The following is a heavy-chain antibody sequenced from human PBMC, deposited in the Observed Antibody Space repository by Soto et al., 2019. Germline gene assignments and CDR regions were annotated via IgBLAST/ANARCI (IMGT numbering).Heavy chain of an antibody. CDR2: IVVDSGQT. CDR3: SADRPDIGVGWWV. Sequence: SVKVSCKASGSGFIRCGIQWVRQAHGDSLEWIGGIVVDSGQTNYAQNFRGRVAITRDTSTATAYIELTGLTSEDTAVYFCSADRPDIGVGWWVWGQGTTVTVSS. D-gene: IGHD2-15*01. V-gene: IGHV1-58*02. CDR1: GSGFIRCG. J-gene: IGHJ6*02.